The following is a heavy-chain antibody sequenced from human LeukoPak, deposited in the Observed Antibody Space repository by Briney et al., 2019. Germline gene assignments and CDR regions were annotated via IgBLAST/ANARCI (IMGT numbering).Heavy chain of an antibody. Sequence: ASVKVSCKAPGYTFTGYYMHWVRQAPGQGLEWMGWINPNSGGTNYAQKFQGRVTMTRDTSISTAYMELSRLRSDDTAVYYCARNYYDSSGYSIDAFDIWGQGTMVTVSS. D-gene: IGHD3-22*01. J-gene: IGHJ3*02. CDR1: GYTFTGYY. CDR2: INPNSGGT. V-gene: IGHV1-2*02. CDR3: ARNYYDSSGYSIDAFDI.